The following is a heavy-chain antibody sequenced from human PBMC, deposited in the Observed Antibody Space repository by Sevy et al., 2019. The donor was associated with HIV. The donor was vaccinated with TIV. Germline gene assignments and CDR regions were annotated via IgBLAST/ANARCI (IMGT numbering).Heavy chain of an antibody. J-gene: IGHJ4*02. CDR1: RYTFSDHL. D-gene: IGHD2-2*02. CDR3: AITPPAAEVASWLYYFDY. Sequence: ASVKVSCQASRYTFSDHLIHWVRQAPGQGLAWMGWIKPNSGGTRLAQRFQGRVTLTRDASISTAFMELTRLQSDDTAVYYCAITPPAAEVASWLYYFDYWGQGTRVTVSS. CDR2: IKPNSGGT. V-gene: IGHV1-2*02.